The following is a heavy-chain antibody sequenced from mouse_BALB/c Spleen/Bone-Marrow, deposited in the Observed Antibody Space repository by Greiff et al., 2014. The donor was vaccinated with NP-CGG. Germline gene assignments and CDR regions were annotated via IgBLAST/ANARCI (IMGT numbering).Heavy chain of an antibody. CDR1: GYSFTSYW. V-gene: IGHV1-5*01. Sequence: VQLKESGTVLARPGASVKMSCKASGYSFTSYWMHWVKQRPGQGLEWIGAIYPGNSDTSYNQKFKGKAKLTAVTSATTAYMELSSLTNEDSAVYFCTGKVYYGNPLDYWGQGTTLTVSS. CDR3: TGKVYYGNPLDY. D-gene: IGHD2-1*01. CDR2: IYPGNSDT. J-gene: IGHJ2*01.